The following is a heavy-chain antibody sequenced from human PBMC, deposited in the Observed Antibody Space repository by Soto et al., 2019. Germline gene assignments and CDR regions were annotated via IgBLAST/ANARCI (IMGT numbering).Heavy chain of an antibody. V-gene: IGHV1-69*13. Sequence: SVKVSCKASGGTFSSYAISWVRQAPGQGLEWMGGIIPIFGTANYAQKFQGRVTITADESTSTAYMELSSLRSEDTAVYYCVTLYCSSTSCSRKGAFDIWGQGTMVTVSS. J-gene: IGHJ3*02. CDR2: IIPIFGTA. D-gene: IGHD2-2*01. CDR1: GGTFSSYA. CDR3: VTLYCSSTSCSRKGAFDI.